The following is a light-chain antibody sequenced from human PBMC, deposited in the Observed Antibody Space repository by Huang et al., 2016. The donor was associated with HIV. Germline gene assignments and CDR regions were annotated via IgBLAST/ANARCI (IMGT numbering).Light chain of an antibody. Sequence: DIQMTQSPSTLSASVGDRVTITCRASQTVTWWWAWYQQKPGKAPKVLIYKASNLQSVVPSMFMGSGSGTEFTLTISSLQPDDFATYYCQQYNTYPWTFGQGTKVEIK. V-gene: IGKV1-5*03. CDR3: QQYNTYPWT. CDR2: KAS. J-gene: IGKJ1*01. CDR1: QTVTWW.